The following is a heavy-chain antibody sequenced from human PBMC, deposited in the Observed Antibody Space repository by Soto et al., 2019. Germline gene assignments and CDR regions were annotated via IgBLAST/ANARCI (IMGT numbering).Heavy chain of an antibody. Sequence: GGSLRLSXVASGFTFDNYAMHWVRQAPGKGLEWVSGISWNGGSVVYADSVKGRFTISRDNGKNSLYLQMNSLRAEDTALYYCAKGRTRPLQLGSFGDNAFDIWGQGTMVTVS. D-gene: IGHD3-10*01. J-gene: IGHJ3*02. CDR3: AKGRTRPLQLGSFGDNAFDI. CDR1: GFTFDNYA. V-gene: IGHV3-9*01. CDR2: ISWNGGSV.